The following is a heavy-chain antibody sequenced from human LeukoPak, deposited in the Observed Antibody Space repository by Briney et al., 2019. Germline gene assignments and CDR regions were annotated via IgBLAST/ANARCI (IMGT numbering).Heavy chain of an antibody. CDR1: GGSFSGYY. CDR2: INHSGST. J-gene: IGHJ5*02. CDR3: ARKIRTNYYGSGNYNYNWFDP. D-gene: IGHD3-10*01. V-gene: IGHV4-34*01. Sequence: PSETLSLTCAVYGGSFSGYYWSWIRQPPGKGLEWIREINHSGSTNYNPSLKSRVTISVDTSNKQFSVKLSSVTAADTAVYYCARKIRTNYYGSGNYNYNWFDPWGQGTLVTVSS.